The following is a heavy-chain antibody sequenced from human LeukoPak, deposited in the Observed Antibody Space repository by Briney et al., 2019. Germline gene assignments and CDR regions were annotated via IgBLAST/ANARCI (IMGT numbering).Heavy chain of an antibody. J-gene: IGHJ6*02. CDR2: ISAYNGNT. D-gene: IGHD2-15*01. CDR3: ARDGVVVVRTTYYYYGMDV. Sequence: ASVKVSCKASGYTFTSYGISWVRQAPGQGLEWMGWISAYNGNTNYAQKLQGRVTMTTDTSTSTAYMELRSLRSDDTAVYYCARDGVVVVRTTYYYYGMDVWGQGTTVTVSS. V-gene: IGHV1-18*01. CDR1: GYTFTSYG.